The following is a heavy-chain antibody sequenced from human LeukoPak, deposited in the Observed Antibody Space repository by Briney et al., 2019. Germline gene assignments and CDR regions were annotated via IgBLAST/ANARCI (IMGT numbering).Heavy chain of an antibody. CDR2: IYYSGST. CDR1: GGSVSSGSYY. Sequence: SSETLSLTCTVSGGSVSSGSYYWSWIRQPPGKGLEWIGYIYYSGSTNYNPSLKSRVTISVDTSKNQFSLKLSSVTAADTAVYYCAREGRGSSGRCYFDYWGQGTLVTVSS. CDR3: AREGRGSSGRCYFDY. J-gene: IGHJ4*02. D-gene: IGHD6-19*01. V-gene: IGHV4-61*01.